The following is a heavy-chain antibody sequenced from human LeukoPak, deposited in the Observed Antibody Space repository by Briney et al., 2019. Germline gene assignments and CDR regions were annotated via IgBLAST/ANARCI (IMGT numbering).Heavy chain of an antibody. CDR3: TRSVFPYYFDC. CDR1: GFTFSNYW. Sequence: GGSLRLSCVASGFTFSNYWIHWVRQAPGKGLVWVSRTNNDGSSTTYADFVKGRFTSSRDNPKKTMYLQMDSLRAEDTAVYYCTRSVFPYYFDCWGQGTLVTVSS. V-gene: IGHV3-74*01. J-gene: IGHJ4*02. D-gene: IGHD3-10*02. CDR2: TNNDGSST.